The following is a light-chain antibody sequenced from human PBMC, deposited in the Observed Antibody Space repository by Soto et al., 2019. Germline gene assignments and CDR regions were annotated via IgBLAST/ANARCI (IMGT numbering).Light chain of an antibody. V-gene: IGLV2-14*03. J-gene: IGLJ1*01. CDR2: DVS. CDR1: SDVSGYNY. Sequence: SDVSGYNYVSWYQHHPGKAPKLIIYDVSNRPSGVSIRFSGSKSDNTASLTISGLQPEDYSDHHCSSYTTCNSRQSCLGTRTKVPVL. CDR3: SSYTTCNSRQSC.